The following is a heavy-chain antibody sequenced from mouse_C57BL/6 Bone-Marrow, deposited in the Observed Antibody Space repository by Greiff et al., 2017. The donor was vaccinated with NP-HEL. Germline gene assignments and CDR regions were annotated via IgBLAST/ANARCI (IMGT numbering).Heavy chain of an antibody. CDR2: ISGGGGNT. CDR3: ARHKTVVATYYFDY. CDR1: GFTFSSYT. J-gene: IGHJ2*01. V-gene: IGHV5-9*01. Sequence: EVKLMESGGGLVKPGGSLKLSCAASGFTFSSYTMSWVRQTPEKRLEWVATISGGGGNTYYPDSVKGRFTISRDNAKNTLYLQMSSLRSEDTALYYCARHKTVVATYYFDYWGQGTTLTVSS. D-gene: IGHD1-1*01.